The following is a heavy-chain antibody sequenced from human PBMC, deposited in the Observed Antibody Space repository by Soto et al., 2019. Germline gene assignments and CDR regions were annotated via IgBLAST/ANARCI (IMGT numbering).Heavy chain of an antibody. CDR1: GFTFSSYA. Sequence: PGGSLRLSCAASGFTFSSYAMSWVRQAPGKGLEWVSAISGSGGSTYYADSVKGRFTISRDNSKNTLYLQMNSLRAEDTAVYYCAKARADSSGYPDAFDIWGQGTMVTVS. J-gene: IGHJ3*02. CDR3: AKARADSSGYPDAFDI. V-gene: IGHV3-23*01. D-gene: IGHD3-22*01. CDR2: ISGSGGST.